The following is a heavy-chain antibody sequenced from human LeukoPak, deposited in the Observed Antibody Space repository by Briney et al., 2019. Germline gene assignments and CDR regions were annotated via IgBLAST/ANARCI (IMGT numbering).Heavy chain of an antibody. CDR1: GGSFSGYY. CDR3: ARGGRYFDWFVTGGWFDP. V-gene: IGHV4-34*01. CDR2: INHSGST. Sequence: PSETLSLTCAVYGGSFSGYYWSWIRQPPGKGLEWIGEINHSGSTNYNPSLKSRVTISVDTSKNQFSLKLSSVTAADTAVYYCARGGRYFDWFVTGGWFDPWGQGTLVTVSS. D-gene: IGHD3-9*01. J-gene: IGHJ5*02.